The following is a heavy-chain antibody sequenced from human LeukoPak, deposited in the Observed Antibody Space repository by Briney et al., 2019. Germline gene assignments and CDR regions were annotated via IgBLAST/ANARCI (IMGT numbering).Heavy chain of an antibody. D-gene: IGHD3-10*01. V-gene: IGHV3-30*02. CDR3: AIGITMVRGVIRGYFDY. CDR2: IRSDGNNK. Sequence: PGGSLRLSCAASGFTFDSYGMHWVRQAPGKGLEWVAFIRSDGNNKYYADSVKGRFTISRDNSKNTLYLQMNSLRAEDTAVYYCAIGITMVRGVIRGYFDYWGQGTLVTVSS. CDR1: GFTFDSYG. J-gene: IGHJ4*02.